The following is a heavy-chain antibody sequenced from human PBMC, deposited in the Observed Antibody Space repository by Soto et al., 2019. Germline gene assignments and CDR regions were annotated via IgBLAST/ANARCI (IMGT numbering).Heavy chain of an antibody. J-gene: IGHJ6*02. CDR3: AXAHSSSSSWYYYYGMDV. CDR1: GFTFSSYA. D-gene: IGHD6-6*01. CDR2: ISYDGSNK. Sequence: GGSLRLSCAASGFTFSSYAMHWVRQAPGKGLEWVAVISYDGSNKYYADSVKGRFTISRDNSKNTLYLQMNSLRAEDTAVYYCAXAHSSSSSWYYYYGMDVWGRGTTVTVSS. V-gene: IGHV3-30-3*01.